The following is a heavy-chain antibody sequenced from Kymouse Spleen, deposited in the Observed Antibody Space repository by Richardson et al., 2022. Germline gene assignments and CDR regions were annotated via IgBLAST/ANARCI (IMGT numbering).Heavy chain of an antibody. CDR1: GGSISSSSYY. Sequence: QLQLQESGPGLVKPSETLSLTCTVSGGSISSSSYYWGWIRQPPGKGLEWIGSIYYSGSTYYNPSLKSRVTISVDTSKNQFSLKLSSVTAADTAVYYCARGNYDILTGYYGGMDVWGQGTTVTVSS. CDR3: ARGNYDILTGYYGGMDV. CDR2: IYYSGST. D-gene: IGHD3-9*01. J-gene: IGHJ6*02. V-gene: IGHV4-39*01.